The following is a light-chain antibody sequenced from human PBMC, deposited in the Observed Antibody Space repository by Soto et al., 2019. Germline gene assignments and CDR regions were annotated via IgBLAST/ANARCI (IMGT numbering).Light chain of an antibody. J-gene: IGKJ1*01. Sequence: DVVMTQSPLSLPVTLGQPASISCRSSQSLLYSDGNTYLNWFHQRPGQSPRRLIYKVSIRDSGVPDRFSGTGSGTDFTLSISSVEADDFGIYYFLQATHWPRTFGQGTRLDIK. CDR3: LQATHWPRT. CDR2: KVS. V-gene: IGKV2-30*01. CDR1: QSLLYSDGNTY.